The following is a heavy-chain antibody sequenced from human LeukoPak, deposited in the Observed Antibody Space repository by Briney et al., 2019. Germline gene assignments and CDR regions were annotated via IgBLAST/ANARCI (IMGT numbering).Heavy chain of an antibody. CDR1: GGTFSSYA. J-gene: IGHJ5*02. Sequence: ASVKVSCKASGGTFSSYAISWVRQAPGQGLEWMGRIIPILGIANYAQKFQGRVTITADKSTSTVYMELSSLRSEDTAVYYCARVALYCSSTSCAAENWFDPWGQGTLVTVSS. CDR3: ARVALYCSSTSCAAENWFDP. V-gene: IGHV1-69*04. CDR2: IIPILGIA. D-gene: IGHD2-2*01.